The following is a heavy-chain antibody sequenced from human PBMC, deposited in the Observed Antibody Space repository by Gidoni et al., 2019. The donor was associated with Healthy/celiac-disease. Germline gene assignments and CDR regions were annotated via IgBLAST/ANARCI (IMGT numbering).Heavy chain of an antibody. Sequence: DGSNKYYADSVKGRFTISRDNSKNTLYLQMNSLRAEDTAVYYCAKDPDTFGGVIEHYFDYWGQGTLVTVSS. V-gene: IGHV3-30*02. J-gene: IGHJ4*02. CDR2: DGSNK. D-gene: IGHD3-16*02. CDR3: AKDPDTFGGVIEHYFDY.